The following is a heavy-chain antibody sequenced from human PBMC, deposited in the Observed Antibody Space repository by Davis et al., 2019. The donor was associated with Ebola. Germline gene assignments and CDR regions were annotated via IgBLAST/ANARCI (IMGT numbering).Heavy chain of an antibody. CDR1: GGSISPYY. V-gene: IGHV4-59*08. CDR3: ARSYGAAPFDY. Sequence: MPSETLSLTCTVSGGSISPYYWSWIRQPPGKGLEWIGYIYYSGSTKYNLSLKGRVAISVDTSKNRFSLKLSSVTAADTAVYYCARSYGAAPFDYWGQGTLVTVSS. J-gene: IGHJ4*02. D-gene: IGHD4/OR15-4a*01. CDR2: IYYSGST.